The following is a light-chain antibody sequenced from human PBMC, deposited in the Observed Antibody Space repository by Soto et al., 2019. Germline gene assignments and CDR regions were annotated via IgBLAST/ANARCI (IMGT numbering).Light chain of an antibody. Sequence: IQLPPSPSSLSASVGDRVSMTCRASQSVSTYLNWYQQKPGKAPKLLIYGASTLQSGVPSRFSGSGYGTDFTLTISSLQPEDFATYYCQQSFSTLGWTFGQGTKVDIK. J-gene: IGKJ1*01. CDR1: QSVSTY. V-gene: IGKV1-39*01. CDR3: QQSFSTLGWT. CDR2: GAS.